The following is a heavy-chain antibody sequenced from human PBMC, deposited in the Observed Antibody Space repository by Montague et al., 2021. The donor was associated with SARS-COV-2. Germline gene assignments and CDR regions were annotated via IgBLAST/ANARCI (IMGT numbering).Heavy chain of an antibody. V-gene: IGHV4-39*02. CDR1: GGSITNNIDY. Sequence: SETLSLTCTVSGGSITNNIDYWAWIRQPPGKGLEWIGSIYYTGNTYYNPSLKSRVTISVVTSKNHFTLKLSSVTAAETAVYYCARLMRYFDSSGSPSAFDFWGQGTKVTVSS. D-gene: IGHD3-22*01. CDR3: ARLMRYFDSSGSPSAFDF. CDR2: IYYTGNT. J-gene: IGHJ3*01.